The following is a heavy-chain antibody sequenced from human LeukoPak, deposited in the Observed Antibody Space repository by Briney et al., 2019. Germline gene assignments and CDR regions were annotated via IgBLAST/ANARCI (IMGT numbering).Heavy chain of an antibody. V-gene: IGHV3-30-3*01. Sequence: GRSLRLSCAASGFTFSSYAMHWVRQAPGKGLEWVAVISYDGSNKYYADSVKGRFTISRDNSKNTLYLQMNSLRAEDTAVYYCAKGEQWLAYTYAEYFQHWGQGTLVTVSS. J-gene: IGHJ1*01. D-gene: IGHD6-19*01. CDR3: AKGEQWLAYTYAEYFQH. CDR2: ISYDGSNK. CDR1: GFTFSSYA.